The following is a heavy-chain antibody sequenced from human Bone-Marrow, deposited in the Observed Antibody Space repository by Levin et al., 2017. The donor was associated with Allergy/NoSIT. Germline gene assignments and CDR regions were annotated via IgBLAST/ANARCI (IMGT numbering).Heavy chain of an antibody. D-gene: IGHD6-6*01. V-gene: IGHV3-49*04. CDR3: TGAKEGAAPLARVGLAEKDNYFYAMDV. Sequence: GGSLRLSCTTSGFSFGNYGMNWVRQAPGKGLEWVGVIRSKAYGGTKEYAASVKGRFTVSRDDSTSSAYLQMNSLKSEDTGVYYCTGAKEGAAPLARVGLAEKDNYFYAMDVWGQGTTVTVSS. J-gene: IGHJ6*02. CDR2: IRSKAYGGTK. CDR1: GFSFGNYG.